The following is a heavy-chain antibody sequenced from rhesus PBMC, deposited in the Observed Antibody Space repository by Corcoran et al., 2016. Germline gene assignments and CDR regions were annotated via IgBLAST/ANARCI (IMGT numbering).Heavy chain of an antibody. CDR2: INSGGGST. J-gene: IGHJ4*01. CDR1: GFTFSSYG. D-gene: IGHD4-23*01. Sequence: EVQLVETGGGLVQPGGSLKLSCAASGFTFSSYGRSWVRQAPGKGLVCVSVINSGGGSTYYADSVKGRFTISRDDSKNTLSLQMSSLRAEDTAIYYCAKDRLYINYPYYFDYWGQGVLVTVSS. CDR3: AKDRLYINYPYYFDY. V-gene: IGHV3S5*01.